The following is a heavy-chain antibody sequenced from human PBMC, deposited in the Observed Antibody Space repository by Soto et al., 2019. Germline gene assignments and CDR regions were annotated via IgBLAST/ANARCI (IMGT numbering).Heavy chain of an antibody. Sequence: WLSXRLSCSAAVCTFNSYCSHLVRQAPGKGLEWVAFISYDGSNEYYEDSVKGRFTISRDNSKNTVFMQMNRLRGEDTAVYYCAKYIEVAEGWLETWGQGALVNVYS. CDR2: ISYDGSNE. J-gene: IGHJ5*02. V-gene: IGHV3-30*18. CDR3: AKYIEVAEGWLET. CDR1: VCTFNSYC. D-gene: IGHD2-15*01.